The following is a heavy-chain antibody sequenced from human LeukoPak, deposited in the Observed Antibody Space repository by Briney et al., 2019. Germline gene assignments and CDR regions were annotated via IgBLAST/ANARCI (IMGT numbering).Heavy chain of an antibody. D-gene: IGHD3-22*01. J-gene: IGHJ4*02. CDR3: AKDPRRNYYDSSGYLVY. CDR1: GYTFSSYA. CDR2: IINSGGST. V-gene: IGHV3-23*01. Sequence: PGGSLRLSCAASGYTFSSYAMNWARHAPGKGLEWVSAIINSGGSTYYADSVKGRFTISRDNSKSSLYLQMNSLRAEDTAVYYCAKDPRRNYYDSSGYLVYWGQGTLVTVSS.